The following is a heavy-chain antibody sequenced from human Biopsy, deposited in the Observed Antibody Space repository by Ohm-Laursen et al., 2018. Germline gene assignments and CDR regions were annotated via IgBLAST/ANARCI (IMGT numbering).Heavy chain of an antibody. D-gene: IGHD6-13*01. CDR3: ARTPILIVSAGLVYRHRRHLQGMDV. V-gene: IGHV2-70*11. CDR1: GFSLSSRGMC. J-gene: IGHJ6*02. Sequence: TQTLTLTCSFSGFSLSSRGMCVRWIRQAPGKALEWLARVDWDDYKDYSASLQTKLSISKDTSNDQVVLTVNNVDPADTATYYCARTPILIVSAGLVYRHRRHLQGMDVWGQGIAVTVS. CDR2: VDWDDYK.